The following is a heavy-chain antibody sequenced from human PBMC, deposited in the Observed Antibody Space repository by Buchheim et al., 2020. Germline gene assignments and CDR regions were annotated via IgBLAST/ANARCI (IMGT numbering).Heavy chain of an antibody. Sequence: QVQLVESGGGVVQPGGSLRLSCAASGFTFSHYGMQWVRQAPGKGPEWLAVIAHDGSISYYAESVKGRFTLSRDNSKNTLYLQMNSLRAEDTAVYYCAKVGPSDYYGMDVWGQGTT. CDR3: AKVGPSDYYGMDV. CDR1: GFTFSHYG. CDR2: IAHDGSIS. J-gene: IGHJ6*02. V-gene: IGHV3-30*18.